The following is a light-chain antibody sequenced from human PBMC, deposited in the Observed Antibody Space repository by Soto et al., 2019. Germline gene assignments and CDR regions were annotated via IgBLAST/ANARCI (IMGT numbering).Light chain of an antibody. V-gene: IGKV3-20*01. CDR2: GTS. CDR3: QQDGSAWT. Sequence: IVLTQSPGTLYLSPGERATLSCRASQSVSSSYFAWYQHKPGQAPRLLLYGTSSRATGVPDRFSGSGPGTEFTLTISRLEPEDFAVYSCQQDGSAWTFGQGNKLEIK. CDR1: QSVSSSY. J-gene: IGKJ1*01.